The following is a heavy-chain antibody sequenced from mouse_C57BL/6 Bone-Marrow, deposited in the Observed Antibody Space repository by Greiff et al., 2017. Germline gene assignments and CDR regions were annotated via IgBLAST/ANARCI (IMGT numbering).Heavy chain of an antibody. D-gene: IGHD2-10*01. CDR1: GFTFSSYA. CDR3: TRDALLPYYAMDY. CDR2: ISSGGDYI. J-gene: IGHJ4*01. V-gene: IGHV5-9-1*02. Sequence: EVQGVESGEGLVKPGGSLKLSCAASGFTFSSYAMSWVRQTPEKRLEWVAYISSGGDYIYYADTVKGRFTISRDNARNTLYLQMSSLKSEDTAMYYCTRDALLPYYAMDYWGQGTSVTVSS.